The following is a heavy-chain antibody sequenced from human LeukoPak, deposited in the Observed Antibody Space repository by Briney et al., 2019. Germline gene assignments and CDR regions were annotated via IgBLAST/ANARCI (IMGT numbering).Heavy chain of an antibody. D-gene: IGHD6-13*01. CDR3: ARDRGISATNGAFDI. J-gene: IGHJ3*02. V-gene: IGHV4-39*07. Sequence: SETLSLTCTVSSGSISSDSYYWGWIRQPPGKGLEWIGSIYYSGRTYYNASLNSRVTISVDTSKNQFSLKLSSVTAADTAVYYCARDRGISATNGAFDIWGQGTMATVSS. CDR2: IYYSGRT. CDR1: SGSISSDSYY.